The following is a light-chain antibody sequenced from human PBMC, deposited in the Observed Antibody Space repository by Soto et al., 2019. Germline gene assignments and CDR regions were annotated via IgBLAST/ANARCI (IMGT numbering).Light chain of an antibody. V-gene: IGLV2-14*01. Sequence: QSVLTQPASVSGSPGQSIAISCTGSGSDIGIYNFVSWYQQYPGQAPKLIIFEVSNRPSGVSNRFSGSKSGNTASLTISGLQAEDEADYYCSSYTSSSTPYVFGTGTKLTVL. CDR2: EVS. J-gene: IGLJ1*01. CDR3: SSYTSSSTPYV. CDR1: GSDIGIYNF.